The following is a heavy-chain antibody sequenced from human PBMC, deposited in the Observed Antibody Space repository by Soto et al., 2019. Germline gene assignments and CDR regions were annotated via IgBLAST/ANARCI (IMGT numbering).Heavy chain of an antibody. CDR3: ARVHGSYMEDNFDY. CDR1: GYTFTSYY. V-gene: IGHV1-46*01. J-gene: IGHJ4*02. CDR2: INPSGGST. D-gene: IGHD1-26*01. Sequence: GSGKGCFKASGYTFTSYYMHLVRQAPGQGLEWMGIINPSGGSTSYAQKFQGRVTMTRDTSTSTVYMELSSLRSEDTAVYYCARVHGSYMEDNFDYWGQGTLVTVSS.